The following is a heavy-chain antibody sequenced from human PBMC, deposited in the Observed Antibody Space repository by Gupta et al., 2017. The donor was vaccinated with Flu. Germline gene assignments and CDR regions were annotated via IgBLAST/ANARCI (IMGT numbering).Heavy chain of an antibody. V-gene: IGHV4-31*03. D-gene: IGHD3-22*01. J-gene: IGHJ4*02. Sequence: QVQLQESGPGLVKPSQTLSLTCTVSGGSIDSGGVYWSWIRQHPGKGLEWIGYIYYSGSTYYNPSLNSRATISIDTSQNQFSLKLSSVTAADTAVHYCARVSLGNFHDSSGYYSGSYFDRWGQGILVTVSS. CDR1: GGSIDSGGVY. CDR2: IYYSGST. CDR3: ARVSLGNFHDSSGYYSGSYFDR.